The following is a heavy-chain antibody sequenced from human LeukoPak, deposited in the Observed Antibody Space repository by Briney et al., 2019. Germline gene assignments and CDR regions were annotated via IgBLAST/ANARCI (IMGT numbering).Heavy chain of an antibody. V-gene: IGHV3-21*01. CDR1: GFTFSSYS. Sequence: GGSLRLSCAASGFTFSSYSMSWVRQAPGKGLEWVSSISSSSSYIYYADSMKGRFTISRDNAKNSLYLQMNSLRAEDTAVYYCAKDWRAAAGFDYWGQGTLVTVSS. CDR3: AKDWRAAAGFDY. CDR2: ISSSSSYI. D-gene: IGHD6-13*01. J-gene: IGHJ4*02.